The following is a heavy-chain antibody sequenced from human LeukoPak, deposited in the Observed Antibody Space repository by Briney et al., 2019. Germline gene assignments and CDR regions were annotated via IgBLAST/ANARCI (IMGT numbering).Heavy chain of an antibody. Sequence: PSETLSLTCTVSGGSISSYYWSWIRQPPGKGLEWIGYIYYSGSTNYNSSLKSRATISVDTSKNQFSLKLSSVTAADTAVYYCASSGSYHDYYYYGMDVWGQGTTVTVSS. D-gene: IGHD1-26*01. CDR1: GGSISSYY. CDR3: ASSGSYHDYYYYGMDV. J-gene: IGHJ6*02. CDR2: IYYSGST. V-gene: IGHV4-59*08.